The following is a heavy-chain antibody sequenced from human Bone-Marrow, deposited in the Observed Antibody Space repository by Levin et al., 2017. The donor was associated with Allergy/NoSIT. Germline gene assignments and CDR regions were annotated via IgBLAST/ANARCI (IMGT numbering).Heavy chain of an antibody. D-gene: IGHD6-13*01. CDR2: ISYDASKK. CDR3: AKRAAAGDF. V-gene: IGHV3-30*18. Sequence: GESLKISCAASGFTFSNSGMHWVRQAPGKGLEWVAVISYDASKKYYADSVTGRFTISRDNSKNTVYLQMNSLRPEDTAVYYCAKRAAAGDFWGQGTLVTVSS. CDR1: GFTFSNSG. J-gene: IGHJ4*02.